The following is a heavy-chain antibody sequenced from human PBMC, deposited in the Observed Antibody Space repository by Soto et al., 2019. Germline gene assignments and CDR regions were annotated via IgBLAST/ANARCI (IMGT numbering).Heavy chain of an antibody. CDR1: GESFIGYY. D-gene: IGHD5-12*01. CDR2: INHGGST. CDR3: ARTDIVTTHWFDP. J-gene: IGHJ5*02. Sequence: QVYLQQWGAGLLKPSETLSLTCAVYGESFIGYYWTWIRQSPGKGLEWIGEINHGGSTNYNPSLKSRVTISIDTSKNQFSLKLTSVTAADTSVYYCARTDIVTTHWFDPWGQGTLVTVSS. V-gene: IGHV4-34*01.